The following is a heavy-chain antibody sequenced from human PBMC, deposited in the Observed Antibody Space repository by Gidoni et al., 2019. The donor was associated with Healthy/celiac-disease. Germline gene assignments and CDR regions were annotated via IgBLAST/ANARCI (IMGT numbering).Heavy chain of an antibody. J-gene: IGHJ4*02. CDR2: ISYDGSNK. CDR1: GFTFSSYG. D-gene: IGHD6-19*01. Sequence: QVQLVESGGGVVQPGRSLRLSCAASGFTFSSYGMHWVRQAPGKGLEGVAVISYDGSNKYYADSVKGRFTISRDNSKNTLYLQMNSLRAEDTAVYYCARDGSSGWYSPLYYFDYWGQGTLVTVSS. CDR3: ARDGSSGWYSPLYYFDY. V-gene: IGHV3-30*03.